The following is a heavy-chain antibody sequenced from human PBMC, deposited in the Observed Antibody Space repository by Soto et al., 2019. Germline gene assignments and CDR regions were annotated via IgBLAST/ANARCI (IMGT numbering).Heavy chain of an antibody. Sequence: SETLSLTCTVSGGSISSYYWSWIRQPPGKGLEWIGYIYYSGSTNYNPALKSRVTISVDTSKNQFSLKLSSVTAADTAVYYCARRYGGNLDYWGQGTLVTVSS. CDR1: GGSISSYY. V-gene: IGHV4-59*08. CDR3: ARRYGGNLDY. CDR2: IYYSGST. J-gene: IGHJ4*02. D-gene: IGHD2-15*01.